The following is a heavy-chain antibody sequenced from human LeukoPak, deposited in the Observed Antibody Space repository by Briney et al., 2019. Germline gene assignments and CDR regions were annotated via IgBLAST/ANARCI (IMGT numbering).Heavy chain of an antibody. CDR3: ARGPIWFGTYYYGMDV. D-gene: IGHD3-10*01. CDR2: IYYTGTT. J-gene: IGHJ6*02. Sequence: SETLSLTCSVSGGSISTYYWSRIRQLPGKGLEWIGYIYYTGTTNYNPSLRSRVTISVDTSRNQFSLKLSSVTAADTAVYYCARGPIWFGTYYYGMDVWGQGTTVTVSS. V-gene: IGHV4-59*12. CDR1: GGSISTYY.